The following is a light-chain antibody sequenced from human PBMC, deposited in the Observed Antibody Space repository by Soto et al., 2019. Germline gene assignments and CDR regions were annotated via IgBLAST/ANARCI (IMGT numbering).Light chain of an antibody. Sequence: DIQMTQSPSSLSASVGDRVTITCRASQGISKYLAWFQLKPGQAPKSLIYAASSLHSGVPSKFSGSGSGTVFTLTISSLQPEDFATYYCQQYNSYPRTFGQGTKLEIK. V-gene: IGKV1-16*02. CDR1: QGISKY. CDR2: AAS. J-gene: IGKJ2*01. CDR3: QQYNSYPRT.